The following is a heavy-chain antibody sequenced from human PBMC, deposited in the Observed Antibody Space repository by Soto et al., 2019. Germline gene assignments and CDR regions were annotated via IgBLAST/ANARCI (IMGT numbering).Heavy chain of an antibody. D-gene: IGHD4-17*01. CDR1: GYTFINQG. V-gene: IGHV1-18*01. J-gene: IGHJ4*02. Sequence: VASVKVSCKASGYTFINQGISWVRQAPGQGLEWMGWISTFNGDTNFAQKFQGRVTLTTDTSTSTAYMEVRSLRSDDTAVYYCARDLTVITEAQGYWGQGTLVTVSS. CDR3: ARDLTVITEAQGY. CDR2: ISTFNGDT.